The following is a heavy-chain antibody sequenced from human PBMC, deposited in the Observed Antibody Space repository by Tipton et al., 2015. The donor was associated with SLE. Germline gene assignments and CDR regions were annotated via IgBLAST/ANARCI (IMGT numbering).Heavy chain of an antibody. CDR1: GFTFSSYS. CDR3: ARDTYYYDSSDYLA. J-gene: IGHJ1*01. Sequence: SLRLSCAASGFTFSSYSMNWVRQAPGKGLEWVSSISSSSSYIYYADSVKGRFTISRDNAKNSLYLQMNSLRAEDTAAYYCARDTYYYDSSDYLAWGQGTLVTVSS. V-gene: IGHV3-21*01. D-gene: IGHD3-22*01. CDR2: ISSSSSYI.